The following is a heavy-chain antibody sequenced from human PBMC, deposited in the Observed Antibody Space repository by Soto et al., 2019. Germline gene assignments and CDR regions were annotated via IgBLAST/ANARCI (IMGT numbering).Heavy chain of an antibody. CDR1: GGTFSSYA. Sequence: QVQLVQSGAEVKKPGSSVKVSCKASGGTFSSYAISWVRQAPGQGLEWMGGIIPIFGTANYAQKFQGRVTIPADESTSTAYMELSSLRSEDTAVYYCARLGEAVANTQQNDYWGQGTLVTVSS. CDR3: ARLGEAVANTQQNDY. D-gene: IGHD6-19*01. CDR2: IIPIFGTA. V-gene: IGHV1-69*12. J-gene: IGHJ4*02.